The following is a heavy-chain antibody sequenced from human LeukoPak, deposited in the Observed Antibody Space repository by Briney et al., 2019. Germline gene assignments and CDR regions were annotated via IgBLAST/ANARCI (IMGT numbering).Heavy chain of an antibody. CDR3: ARGWNYAFRFDY. CDR2: IKQDGSEN. Sequence: GGSLRLSRAASGFTFSDYWMTWVRQAPAKGLEWVAHIKQDGSENYYVDSVKGRFTISRDNAKNSVYLQMNSLRAEDTAVYYCARGWNYAFRFDYWGQGTLVTVSS. V-gene: IGHV3-7*01. CDR1: GFTFSDYW. D-gene: IGHD1-7*01. J-gene: IGHJ4*02.